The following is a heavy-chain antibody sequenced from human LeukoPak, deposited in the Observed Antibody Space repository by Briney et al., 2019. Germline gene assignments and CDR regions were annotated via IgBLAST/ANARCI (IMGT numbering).Heavy chain of an antibody. CDR2: IYYSGST. D-gene: IGHD2-2*01. Sequence: SETLSLTCTVSGGSISSSSYYWGWIRQPPGKGLEWIGSIYYSGSTYYNPSLKSRVTISVDTSKNQFSLKLSSVTAADTAVYYCASGRYQLLDYWGQGTLVTVSS. J-gene: IGHJ4*02. V-gene: IGHV4-39*07. CDR3: ASGRYQLLDY. CDR1: GGSISSSSYY.